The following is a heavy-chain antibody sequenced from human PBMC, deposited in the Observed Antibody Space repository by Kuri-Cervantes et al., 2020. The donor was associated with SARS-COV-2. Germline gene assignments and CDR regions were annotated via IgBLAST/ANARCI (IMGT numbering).Heavy chain of an antibody. CDR3: AKDRGYTKGDY. CDR2: ISGSGGST. D-gene: IGHD5-24*01. CDR1: GFIFSSYS. J-gene: IGHJ4*02. Sequence: GESLKISCAASGFIFSSYSMSWVRQAPGKGLEWVSAISGSGGSTYYADSVKGRFTISRDNSKNTLYLQMNSLRAEDTAVYYCAKDRGYTKGDYWGQGTLVTVSS. V-gene: IGHV3-23*01.